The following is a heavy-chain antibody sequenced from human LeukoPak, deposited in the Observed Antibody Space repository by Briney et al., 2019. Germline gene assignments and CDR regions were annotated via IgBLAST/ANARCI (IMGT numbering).Heavy chain of an antibody. CDR2: ISSSSSTI. CDR3: ARTYDYVWGSYRYYYYYYMDV. CDR1: GFTFSSYG. D-gene: IGHD3-16*02. V-gene: IGHV3-48*01. Sequence: GGSLRLSCAASGFTFSSYGMTWVRQAPGKGLEWVSYISSSSSTIYYADSVKGRFTISRDNAKNSLYLQLNSLRAEDTAVYYCARTYDYVWGSYRYYYYYYMDVWGKGTTVTVSS. J-gene: IGHJ6*03.